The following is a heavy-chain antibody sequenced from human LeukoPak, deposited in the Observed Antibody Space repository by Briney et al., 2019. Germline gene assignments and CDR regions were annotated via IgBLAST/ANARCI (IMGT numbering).Heavy chain of an antibody. CDR2: ISAYNGNT. CDR3: ARDVTTVSKNWFDP. D-gene: IGHD4-11*01. V-gene: IGHV1-18*01. Sequence: ASVKVSCKASGYTFTSYGISWVGQAPGQGLEWMGWISAYNGNTNYAQRLQGRVTMTTDTSTSTAYMELRSLRSDDTAVYYCARDVTTVSKNWFDPWGQGTLVTVSS. CDR1: GYTFTSYG. J-gene: IGHJ5*02.